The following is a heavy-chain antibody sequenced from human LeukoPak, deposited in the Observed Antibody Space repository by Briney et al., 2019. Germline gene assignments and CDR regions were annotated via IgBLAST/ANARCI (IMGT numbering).Heavy chain of an antibody. V-gene: IGHV3-23*01. J-gene: IGHJ4*02. CDR2: ITYSGATT. CDR1: GFTISSFD. D-gene: IGHD6-19*01. CDR3: AKAVAVALDY. Sequence: GESLRLSCAASGFTISSFDMSWVRQAPGKGLEWVSAITYSGATTNYADSVKGRFTISRDNSKNTLFLQMNSLRAEDTAVYYCAKAVAVALDYWGQGTLVTVSS.